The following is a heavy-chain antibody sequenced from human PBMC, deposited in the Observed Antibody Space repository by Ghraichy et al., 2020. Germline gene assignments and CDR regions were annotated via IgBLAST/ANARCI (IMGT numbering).Heavy chain of an antibody. V-gene: IGHV3-21*01. Sequence: GGSLRLSCAASGFTFSSYSMNWVRQAPGKGLEWVSSISSSSSYIYYADSVKGRFTISRDNAKNSLYLQMNSLRAEDTAVYYCARVMLDCGGDCYSNYFDYWGQGTLVTVSS. CDR1: GFTFSSYS. CDR2: ISSSSSYI. D-gene: IGHD2-21*02. J-gene: IGHJ4*02. CDR3: ARVMLDCGGDCYSNYFDY.